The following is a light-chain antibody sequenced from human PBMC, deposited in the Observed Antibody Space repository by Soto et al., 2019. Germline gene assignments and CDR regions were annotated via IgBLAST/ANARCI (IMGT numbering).Light chain of an antibody. CDR1: QTVERW. CDR2: DVS. J-gene: IGKJ2*01. CDR3: QQYKDYVYT. V-gene: IGKV1-5*01. Sequence: DIPMTQSPSTLSASVGDRVIITCRASQTVERWMAWYKQKPGKAPKLLISDVSTLERGVPSRFSGSGSATEFTIPISVLQPDDFATYYCQQYKDYVYTFGQGTKVESK.